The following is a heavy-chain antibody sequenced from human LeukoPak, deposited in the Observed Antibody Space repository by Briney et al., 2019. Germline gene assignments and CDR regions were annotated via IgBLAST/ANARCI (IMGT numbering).Heavy chain of an antibody. D-gene: IGHD6-6*01. J-gene: IGHJ4*02. CDR2: IYYSGST. CDR1: DSSDPKKCYN. CDR3: GRGAARQVDY. Sequence: KPSETLSLTYALTDSSDPKKCYNSCWIRQPPGKGLEGIGSIYYSGSTYYNPSLKSRVTISVDTSKNHFSLKLSSVTSASKTIYYYGRGAARQVDYWGQGTLVTVSS. V-gene: IGHV4-39*02.